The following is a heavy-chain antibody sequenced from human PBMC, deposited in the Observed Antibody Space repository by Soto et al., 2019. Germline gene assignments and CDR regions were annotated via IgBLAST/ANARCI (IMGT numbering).Heavy chain of an antibody. Sequence: NPSQTLSLTCAVSGGSISSGGYSWSWIRQPPGQGLEWIGYIYHSGSTYYNPSLKRRVTISVDRSKNQFSLKLSSVTAADTAVYYCARARYYYDSSAYLTPESYYFDYWGQGPLVTVSS. D-gene: IGHD3-22*01. J-gene: IGHJ4*02. CDR3: ARARYYYDSSAYLTPESYYFDY. V-gene: IGHV4-30-2*01. CDR2: IYHSGST. CDR1: GGSISSGGYS.